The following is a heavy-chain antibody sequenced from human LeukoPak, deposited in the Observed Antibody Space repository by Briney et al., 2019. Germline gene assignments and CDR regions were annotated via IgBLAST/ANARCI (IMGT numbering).Heavy chain of an antibody. CDR1: GFIVSTNY. J-gene: IGHJ4*02. CDR2: LYSGGGT. D-gene: IGHD3-22*01. Sequence: GGSLRLSCAASGFIVSTNYMNWVRQAPGKGLEWVSVLYSGGGTYYADSVKGRFTISRDNSKNTLYLQMNSLRAEDTAVYYCAKGRYYDSSGYPTSVDYWGQGTLVTVSS. V-gene: IGHV3-66*01. CDR3: AKGRYYDSSGYPTSVDY.